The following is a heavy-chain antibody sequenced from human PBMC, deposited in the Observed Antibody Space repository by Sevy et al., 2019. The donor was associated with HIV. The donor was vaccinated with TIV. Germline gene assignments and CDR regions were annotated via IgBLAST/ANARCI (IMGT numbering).Heavy chain of an antibody. CDR1: GFTVNSNY. CDR2: IYSDGTT. D-gene: IGHD5-18*01. V-gene: IGHV3-66*01. CDR3: ARGKSGYGYALNY. Sequence: GGSLRLSCAASGFTVNSNYMTWVRQAPGKGLEGVSVIYSDGTTYHADSVKDRFTISRDNVKNTLYLQMNSLRAEDTAVYYCARGKSGYGYALNYWGQGTLVTVSS. J-gene: IGHJ4*02.